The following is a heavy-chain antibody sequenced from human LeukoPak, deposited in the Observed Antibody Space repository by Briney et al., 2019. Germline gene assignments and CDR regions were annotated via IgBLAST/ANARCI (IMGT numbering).Heavy chain of an antibody. V-gene: IGHV4-34*01. CDR2: INHSGST. D-gene: IGHD4-23*01. CDR3: ARGSGSSNSLYYYYYMDV. Sequence: SETLSLTCAVYGGSFSGYYWSWIRQPPGKGREWIGEINHSGSTNYNPSLKSRVTISVDTSKNQFSLKLSSVTAADTAVYYCARGSGSSNSLYYYYYMDVWGKGTTVTVSS. CDR1: GGSFSGYY. J-gene: IGHJ6*03.